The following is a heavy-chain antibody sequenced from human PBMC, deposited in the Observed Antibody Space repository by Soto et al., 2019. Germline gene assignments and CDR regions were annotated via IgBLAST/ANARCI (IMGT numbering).Heavy chain of an antibody. CDR2: INHSGST. V-gene: IGHV4-34*01. Sequence: QVQLQQWGAGLLKPSETLSLTCAVYGGSFSGYYWSWIRQPPGKGLEWIGEINHSGSTNYNPSLKSRVTISVDTSKYQFSLKLSSVTAADTAVYYCARGSATVTTDYWGQGTLVTVSS. CDR1: GGSFSGYY. J-gene: IGHJ4*02. D-gene: IGHD4-17*01. CDR3: ARGSATVTTDY.